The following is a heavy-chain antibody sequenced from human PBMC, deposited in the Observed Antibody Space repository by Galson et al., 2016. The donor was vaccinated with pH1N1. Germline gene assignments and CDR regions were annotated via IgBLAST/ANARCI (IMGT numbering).Heavy chain of an antibody. CDR3: AREPYYPYYLAY. V-gene: IGHV3-74*03. CDR1: GFTFSNYW. Sequence: SLRLSCAASGFTFSNYWINWVRQVPGKGLVWVSRINTDGSRTTYADSVKGRFIISRDNAKNTLYLQMNSLRAEDTAVYYCAREPYYPYYLAYWGQGTLVTVSS. J-gene: IGHJ4*02. D-gene: IGHD1-26*01. CDR2: INTDGSRT.